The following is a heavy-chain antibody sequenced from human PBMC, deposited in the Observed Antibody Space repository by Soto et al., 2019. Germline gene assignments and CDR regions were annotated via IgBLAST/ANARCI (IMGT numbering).Heavy chain of an antibody. V-gene: IGHV1-69*01. J-gene: IGHJ6*02. Sequence: QVQLVQSGAEVKKPESSVKVSCKASGGTFNRYAISWVRQAPGQGLEWMGGIIPIFGIGNDAQRFQGRVTITADESTDTAYMELSSLRSEDTGVYYCARSAITLFGVVSIPPHYYSEMDVWGQGTTVTVSS. CDR1: GGTFNRYA. CDR2: IIPIFGIG. CDR3: ARSAITLFGVVSIPPHYYSEMDV. D-gene: IGHD3-3*01.